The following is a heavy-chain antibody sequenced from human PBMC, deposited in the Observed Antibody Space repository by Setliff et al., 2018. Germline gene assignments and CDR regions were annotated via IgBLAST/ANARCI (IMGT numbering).Heavy chain of an antibody. V-gene: IGHV4-59*02. D-gene: IGHD4-17*01. CDR2: IYHNGNT. Sequence: PSETLSLTCTVSGGSVSPYFWSWIRQPPGKGLEWIGYIYHNGNTNFNPSLKSRVNMSVDTSNNQFVLNLKAVTAADTAVYFCARLPRTVTHFDYWGQGALVTVSS. CDR1: GGSVSPYF. CDR3: ARLPRTVTHFDY. J-gene: IGHJ4*02.